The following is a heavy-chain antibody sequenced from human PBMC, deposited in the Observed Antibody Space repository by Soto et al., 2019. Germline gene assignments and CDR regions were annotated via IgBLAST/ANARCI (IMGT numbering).Heavy chain of an antibody. V-gene: IGHV5-10-1*01. J-gene: IGHJ6*02. CDR1: GYSFTSYW. CDR3: ASSPRGYCSSTSCRELGNYYGMDV. D-gene: IGHD2-2*01. CDR2: IDPSDSYT. Sequence: GESLKISCKGSGYSFTSYWISWVRQMPGKGLEWMGSIDPSDSYTNYSPSFQGHVTISADKSISTAYLQWSSLKASDTAMYYCASSPRGYCSSTSCRELGNYYGMDVWGQGTTVTVSS.